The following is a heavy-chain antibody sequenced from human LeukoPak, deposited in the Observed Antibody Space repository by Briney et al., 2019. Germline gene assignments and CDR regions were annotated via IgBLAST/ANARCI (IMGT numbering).Heavy chain of an antibody. J-gene: IGHJ4*02. V-gene: IGHV1-18*01. CDR3: ARGLQYLWFGDPITPGY. CDR1: GYTFTSYG. CDR2: ISAYNGNT. Sequence: ASVKVSCKASGYTFTSYGISWVRQAPGQGLEWMVWISAYNGNTNYAQKLQGRVTMTTDTSTSTAYMELRSLRSDDAAVYYCARGLQYLWFGDPITPGYWGRGTLVTVSS. D-gene: IGHD3-10*01.